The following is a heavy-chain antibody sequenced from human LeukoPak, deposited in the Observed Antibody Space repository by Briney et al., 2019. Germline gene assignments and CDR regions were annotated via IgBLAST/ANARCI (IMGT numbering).Heavy chain of an antibody. CDR1: GFTFSSCA. D-gene: IGHD2-15*01. J-gene: IGHJ6*02. V-gene: IGHV3-23*01. Sequence: GGSLRLSCAASGFTFSSCAMTWVRQAPGKGLEWVSSISGSGGSTYYADSVKGRFTISRDNSKNTLYLQMNSLRAGDTAVYYCAKGQLVDYGMDVWGQGTTVTVSS. CDR2: ISGSGGST. CDR3: AKGQLVDYGMDV.